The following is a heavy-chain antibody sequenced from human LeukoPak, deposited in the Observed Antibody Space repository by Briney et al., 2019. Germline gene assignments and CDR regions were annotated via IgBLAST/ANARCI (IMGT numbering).Heavy chain of an antibody. CDR1: GFTFRSFG. J-gene: IGHJ4*02. CDR3: AKGYGESHFDS. V-gene: IGHV3-30*02. D-gene: IGHD5-18*01. Sequence: PGGSLRLSCAASGFTFRSFGMHFVRQAPGKGLEWVAFIRFDGSNQYYTDSVKGRFTMSRDNSNNTLYLQMNNLRGDDTAVYFCAKGYGESHFDSWGQGTLVTVS. CDR2: IRFDGSNQ.